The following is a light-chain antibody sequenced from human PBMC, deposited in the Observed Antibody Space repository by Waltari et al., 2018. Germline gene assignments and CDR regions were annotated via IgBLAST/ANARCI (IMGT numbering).Light chain of an antibody. J-gene: IGLJ3*02. Sequence: SYELTQPPSVSVSPGQTARITCSGDALSKKYAYWYQQKSGQAPVLVIYEDIKRPTGIPERFSGSSSGTTATLTISGAHVDDEADYYCYSTDFSGHDRVFGGG. CDR1: ALSKKY. V-gene: IGLV3-10*01. CDR3: YSTDFSGHDRV. CDR2: EDI.